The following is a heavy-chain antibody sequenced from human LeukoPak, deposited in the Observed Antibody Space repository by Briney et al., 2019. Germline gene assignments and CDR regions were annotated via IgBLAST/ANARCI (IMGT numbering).Heavy chain of an antibody. D-gene: IGHD5-24*01. V-gene: IGHV4-34*01. Sequence: SETLSLTCAVYGGSFSGYYWSWIRQPPGKGLEWIGEINHSGNTNYNPSLKSRVTISVDTSKNQFSLKLSSVTAADTAVYYCARGPIGDGYNWYWYFDLWGRGTLVTVSS. CDR3: ARGPIGDGYNWYWYFDL. CDR1: GGSFSGYY. J-gene: IGHJ2*01. CDR2: INHSGNT.